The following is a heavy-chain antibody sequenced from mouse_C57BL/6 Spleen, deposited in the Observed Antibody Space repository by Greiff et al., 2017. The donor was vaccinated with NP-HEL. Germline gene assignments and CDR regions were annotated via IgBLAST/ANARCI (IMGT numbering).Heavy chain of an antibody. V-gene: IGHV1-80*01. CDR3: ARWLLLDYFDY. CDR2: IYPGDGDT. J-gene: IGHJ2*01. Sequence: VQLQQSGAELVKPGASVKISCKASGYAFSSYWMNWVKQRPGKGLEWIGQIYPGDGDTNYNGKFKGKATLTADKSSSTAYMQLSSLTSEDSAVYFCARWLLLDYFDYWGQGTTLTVSS. CDR1: GYAFSSYW. D-gene: IGHD2-3*01.